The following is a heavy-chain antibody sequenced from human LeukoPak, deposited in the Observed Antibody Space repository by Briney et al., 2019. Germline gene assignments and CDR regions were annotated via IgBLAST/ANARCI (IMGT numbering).Heavy chain of an antibody. CDR3: ARQQWEQQGRDYYFNGLDV. J-gene: IGHJ6*02. V-gene: IGHV4-34*01. D-gene: IGHD1-26*01. Sequence: GSLRLSCAASGFTFSSYWMSWVRQAPGKGLEWIGEINHSKSTNYNPSLKSRVTISEDTSKSQFSLKLTSVTAADTAVYYCARQQWEQQGRDYYFNGLDVWGPGTTVIVSS. CDR1: GFTFSSYW. CDR2: INHSKST.